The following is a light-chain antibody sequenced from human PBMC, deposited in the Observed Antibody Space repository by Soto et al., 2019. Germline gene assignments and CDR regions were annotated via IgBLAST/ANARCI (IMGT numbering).Light chain of an antibody. Sequence: SYELTQPPSVSVAPGQTARITCGGNNIGSKHVHWYQQKSGQAPVLVMSDDTDRPSGIPERLSGSNFGSTATLTISRVEAGDEADYYCKVWESSRDQGVVGGGTK. CDR3: KVWESSRDQGV. J-gene: IGLJ2*01. V-gene: IGLV3-21*02. CDR2: DDT. CDR1: NIGSKH.